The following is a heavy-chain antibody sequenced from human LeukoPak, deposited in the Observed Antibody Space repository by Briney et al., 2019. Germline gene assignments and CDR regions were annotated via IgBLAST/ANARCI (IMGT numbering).Heavy chain of an antibody. V-gene: IGHV4-59*08. CDR3: ARHGAAYDYDF. J-gene: IGHJ4*02. Sequence: PSETLSLTCTVSGGSISSYYWSWLRQPPGKGLEWIGYVSYSGSTNCNPSLKSRVTISQDTSKNQFSSKLSSVTAADTAVYYSARHGAAYDYDFWGQGTLVTVSS. CDR2: VSYSGST. CDR1: GGSISSYY. D-gene: IGHD5-12*01.